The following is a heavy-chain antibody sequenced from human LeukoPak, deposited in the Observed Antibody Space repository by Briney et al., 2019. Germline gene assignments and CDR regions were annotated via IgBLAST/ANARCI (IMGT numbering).Heavy chain of an antibody. CDR3: ARDRTPVYCSSTSCYSSDAFDI. Sequence: SSVTVSCKPSGGTFSRYAISWVRQAPGQGREGMGGVIPIFGTANYAQKFKGRVKITTDESTSTAYMELSSLRSEDTAVYYCARDRTPVYCSSTSCYSSDAFDIWGQGTMVTVPS. CDR2: VIPIFGTA. D-gene: IGHD2-2*01. CDR1: GGTFSRYA. J-gene: IGHJ3*02. V-gene: IGHV1-69*05.